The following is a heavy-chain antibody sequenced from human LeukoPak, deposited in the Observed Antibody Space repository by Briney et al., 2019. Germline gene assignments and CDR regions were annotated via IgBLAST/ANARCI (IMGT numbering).Heavy chain of an antibody. D-gene: IGHD3-22*01. CDR2: IYYSGST. CDR3: ARLHYYDSSGYSRFDY. CDR1: GGSISSSSYY. J-gene: IGHJ4*02. V-gene: IGHV4-39*07. Sequence: SETLSLTCTVSGGSISSSSYYWGWIRQPPGKGLEWIGSIYYSGSTYYNPSLKSRVTISVDTSKNQFSLKLSSVTAADTAVYYCARLHYYDSSGYSRFDYWGQGTLVTVSS.